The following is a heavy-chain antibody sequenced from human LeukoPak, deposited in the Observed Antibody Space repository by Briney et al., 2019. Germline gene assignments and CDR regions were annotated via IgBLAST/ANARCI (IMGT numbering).Heavy chain of an antibody. D-gene: IGHD2-8*02. CDR1: GFTFSRHW. Sequence: GWSLRLSCATSGFTFSRHWMTWVRQAPGKGPEWVANIKQDGGERYYVHSVRGRFTISRDNAKNALYLQMNSLRAEDTAVYYCARDGGHSTDLDYWGQGILVTVSS. CDR3: ARDGGHSTDLDY. CDR2: IKQDGGER. J-gene: IGHJ4*02. V-gene: IGHV3-7*01.